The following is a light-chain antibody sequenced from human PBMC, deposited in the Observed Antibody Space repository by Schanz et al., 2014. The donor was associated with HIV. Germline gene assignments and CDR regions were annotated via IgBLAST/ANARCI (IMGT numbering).Light chain of an antibody. CDR3: SSHTSGRAL. CDR1: SSDVGGYNF. CDR2: EVT. J-gene: IGLJ2*01. V-gene: IGLV2-8*01. Sequence: QSALTQPPSASGSPGQSVTIFCTGTSSDVGGYNFVSWYQQYPGKAPKLMIYEVTKRPSGVPGRFSGSKSGNTASLTISGLQAEDEADYYCSSHTSGRALFGGGAKLTVL.